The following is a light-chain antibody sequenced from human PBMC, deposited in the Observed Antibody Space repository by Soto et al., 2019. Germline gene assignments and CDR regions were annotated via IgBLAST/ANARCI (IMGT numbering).Light chain of an antibody. V-gene: IGKV1-5*03. CDR3: EDYSSSSGLT. J-gene: IGKJ4*01. Sequence: DIQMTQSPSTLSASVGDRVTITCRASQSISSGLAWYQQKPGKAPKLLIFQASSLKSGVPSRFSGSGSATEYTLTISSLQPDDFATYYCEDYSSSSGLTFGGGTKVEIK. CDR2: QAS. CDR1: QSISSG.